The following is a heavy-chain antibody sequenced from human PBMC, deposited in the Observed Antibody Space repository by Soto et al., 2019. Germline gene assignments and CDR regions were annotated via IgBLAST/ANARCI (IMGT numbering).Heavy chain of an antibody. Sequence: PSETLSLTCAVYGGSFSGYYWSWIRQPPGKGLEWIGEINHSGSTNYNPSLKSRVTTSVDTSKNQFSLKLSSVTAADTAVYYCARGRRYCTNGVCYDNWFDPWGQGTLVTVSS. CDR3: ARGRRYCTNGVCYDNWFDP. CDR1: GGSFSGYY. J-gene: IGHJ5*02. D-gene: IGHD2-8*01. CDR2: INHSGST. V-gene: IGHV4-34*01.